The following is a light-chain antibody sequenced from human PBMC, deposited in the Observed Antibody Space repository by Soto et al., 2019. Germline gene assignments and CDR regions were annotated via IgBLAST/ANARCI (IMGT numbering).Light chain of an antibody. J-gene: IGKJ4*01. V-gene: IGKV3-20*01. CDR1: QSVSSSY. CDR2: GAS. CDR3: QQYGSSPRVT. Sequence: EIVLTQSPGTLSLSPGERATLPCRASQSVSSSYLAWYQQKPGQAPRILIYGASSRATGIPDRFSGSGSGTDFTLTISRLEPEDFAVYYCQQYGSSPRVTFGGGTKVEIK.